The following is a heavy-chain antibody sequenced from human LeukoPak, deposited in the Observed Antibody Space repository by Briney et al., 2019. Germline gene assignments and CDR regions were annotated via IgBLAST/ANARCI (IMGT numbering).Heavy chain of an antibody. CDR3: ARQFDY. Sequence: SQTLSLTCTVSGGFIGSGSYYWSWIRQPAGKGLEWNGRIYTSGSTNYNPSLKSRVTISVDTSKNQFSLKLSSMTAADTAVYYCARQFDYWGQGTLVTVSS. CDR1: GGFIGSGSYY. V-gene: IGHV4-61*02. CDR2: IYTSGST. J-gene: IGHJ4*02.